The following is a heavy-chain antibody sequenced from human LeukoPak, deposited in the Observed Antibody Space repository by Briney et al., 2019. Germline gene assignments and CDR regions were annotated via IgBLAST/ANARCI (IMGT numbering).Heavy chain of an antibody. V-gene: IGHV4-39*01. CDR3: VRDPFTIFGVRSYYYYYGMDV. CDR1: GGSISSSSYY. D-gene: IGHD3-3*01. Sequence: SETLSLTCTVSGGSISSSSYYWGWIRQPPRTGLEWIGSIYYSGSTYYNPSLKSRVTISVDTSKNQFSLKLSSVTAADTAVYYCVRDPFTIFGVRSYYYYYGMDVWGQGTTVTVSS. CDR2: IYYSGST. J-gene: IGHJ6*02.